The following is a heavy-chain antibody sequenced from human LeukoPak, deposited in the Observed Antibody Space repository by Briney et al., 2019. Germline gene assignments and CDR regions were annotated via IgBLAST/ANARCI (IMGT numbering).Heavy chain of an antibody. CDR2: IYYSGST. J-gene: IGHJ4*02. D-gene: IGHD3-22*01. CDR1: GGSISSFY. V-gene: IGHV4-59*05. CDR3: ARRPYYYYDSSGSYYFDY. Sequence: SETLSLTCTVSGGSISSFYWSWIRQPPGKGLEWIGSIYYSGSTYYNPSLKSRVTISVDTSKNQFSLKLSSVTAADTAVYYCARRPYYYYDSSGSYYFDYWGQGTLVTVSS.